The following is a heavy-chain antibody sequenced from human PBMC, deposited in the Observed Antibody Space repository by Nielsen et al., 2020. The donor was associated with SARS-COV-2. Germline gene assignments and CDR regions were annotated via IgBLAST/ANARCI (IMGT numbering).Heavy chain of an antibody. CDR2: IYWYDDK. V-gene: IGHV2-5*01. CDR1: GFSLSTAGVS. D-gene: IGHD3-22*01. Sequence: SGPTLVKPTQTLTLTCSFSGFSLSTAGVSVAWIRQPPGKALDCLALIYWYDDKRYSPSLKNRLTITKDISKNQVVLTMTNMDPVDTATYYCAHRRWDSSGMTRLDFWGQGTLVTVSS. J-gene: IGHJ4*02. CDR3: AHRRWDSSGMTRLDF.